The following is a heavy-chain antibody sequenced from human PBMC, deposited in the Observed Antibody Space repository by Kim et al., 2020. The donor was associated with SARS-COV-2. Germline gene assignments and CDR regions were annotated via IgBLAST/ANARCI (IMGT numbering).Heavy chain of an antibody. CDR3: AKDVEQQLIFDY. D-gene: IGHD6-13*01. Sequence: SYAESVKSRFTITRDNSTNTLYLQMNSLRAEDTAVYYCAKDVEQQLIFDYWGQGTLVTVSS. V-gene: IGHV3-23*01. J-gene: IGHJ4*02.